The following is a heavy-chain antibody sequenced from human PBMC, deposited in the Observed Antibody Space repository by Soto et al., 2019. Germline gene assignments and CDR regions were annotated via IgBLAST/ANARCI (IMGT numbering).Heavy chain of an antibody. J-gene: IGHJ4*02. CDR3: AGGAVAGTSPAY. V-gene: IGHV4-4*02. D-gene: IGHD6-19*01. CDR2: IYHSGST. CDR1: SGSITSSNW. Sequence: QVPLQESGPGLVKPSGTLSLSCAVSSGSITSSNWWSWVRQPPGKGLEWIGEIYHSGSTNYNPSLKSRVTISVDKSKNVSSLKLSSVTAADTAMYYCAGGAVAGTSPAYWGQGTLVTVSS.